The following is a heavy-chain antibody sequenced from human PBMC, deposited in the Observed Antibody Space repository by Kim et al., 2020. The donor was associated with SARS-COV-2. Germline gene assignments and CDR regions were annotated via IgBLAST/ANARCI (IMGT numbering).Heavy chain of an antibody. CDR3: ARDEDGSGYYYYGMDV. Sequence: SETLSLTCAVYGGSFSGYYWSWIRQPPGKGLEWIGEINHSGSTNYNPSLKSRVTISVDTSKNQFSLKLSSVTAADTAVYYCARDEDGSGYYYYGMDVWGQGTTVTVSS. CDR2: INHSGST. D-gene: IGHD3-10*01. J-gene: IGHJ6*02. CDR1: GGSFSGYY. V-gene: IGHV4-34*01.